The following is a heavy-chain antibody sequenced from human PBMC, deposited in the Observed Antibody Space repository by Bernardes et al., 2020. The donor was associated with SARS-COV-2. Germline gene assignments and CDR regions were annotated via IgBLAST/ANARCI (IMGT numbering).Heavy chain of an antibody. CDR2: IFFDGSNE. J-gene: IGHJ4*02. Sequence: GGSLRLSCEASGFSLSDYGMHWVRQAPGKGLEWVAGIFFDGSNEYYADSVKGRFTISRDNFRNTLFLQMDSLRAEDTAVYYCAKDDDRPLFGAPGFDSWGQGTLVTVSS. V-gene: IGHV3-33*06. D-gene: IGHD3-3*01. CDR1: GFSLSDYG. CDR3: AKDDDRPLFGAPGFDS.